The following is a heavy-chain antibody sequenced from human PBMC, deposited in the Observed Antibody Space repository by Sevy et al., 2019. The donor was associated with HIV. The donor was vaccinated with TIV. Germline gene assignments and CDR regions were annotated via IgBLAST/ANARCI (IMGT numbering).Heavy chain of an antibody. J-gene: IGHJ4*02. CDR2: IHPGDSDT. CDR1: GYSFTSYW. D-gene: IGHD6-13*01. V-gene: IGHV5-51*01. CDR3: ARTTAVAGTKFFDF. Sequence: GESLKISCKGSGYSFTSYWIGWVRQMPGKGLEWMGIIHPGDSDTRYSPSFQGQVTISADKSISTAYLQWGSLKASDNAMYYCARTTAVAGTKFFDFWGQGTLVTVSS.